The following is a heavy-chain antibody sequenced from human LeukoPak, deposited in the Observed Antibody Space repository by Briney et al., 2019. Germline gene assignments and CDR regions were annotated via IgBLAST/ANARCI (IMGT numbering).Heavy chain of an antibody. J-gene: IGHJ4*02. V-gene: IGHV4-34*01. Sequence: SETLSLTCAVYGGSFSGYYWSWIRQPPGKGLEWIGEINHSGSTNYNPSLKSRVTISVDTSKNQFSLKLGSVTAADTAVYYCARGRTGGSLRRSYYFDYWGQGTLVTVSS. CDR1: GGSFSGYY. CDR2: INHSGST. D-gene: IGHD2-8*02. CDR3: ARGRTGGSLRRSYYFDY.